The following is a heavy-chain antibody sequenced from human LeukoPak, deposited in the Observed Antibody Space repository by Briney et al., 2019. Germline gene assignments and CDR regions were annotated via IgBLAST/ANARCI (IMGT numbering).Heavy chain of an antibody. V-gene: IGHV4-30-4*01. Sequence: PSETLSLTCTVSGGSIRSGGYSWSWIRQHPGKGLEWIGYISYGGTTYYNPSLKSRVTISVDTSKNQFSLKLSSVTAADAAVYYCARQPSRNWFDPWGQGTLVTVSS. CDR2: ISYGGTT. CDR1: GGSIRSGGYS. J-gene: IGHJ5*02. CDR3: ARQPSRNWFDP.